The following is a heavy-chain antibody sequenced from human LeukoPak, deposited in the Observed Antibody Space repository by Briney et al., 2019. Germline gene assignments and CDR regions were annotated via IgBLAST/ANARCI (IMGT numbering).Heavy chain of an antibody. J-gene: IGHJ4*02. D-gene: IGHD6-6*01. CDR1: GGSISSSSYY. V-gene: IGHV4-39*01. CDR2: IYYSGTT. CDR3: AAKIAARPHF. Sequence: SETLSLTCTVSGGSISSSSYYWGWIRQPAGKGLEWIGSIYYSGTTYSNPSLKSRVTISVDTSKNQFSLKLSSVTAADTAVYYCAAKIAARPHFWGQGTLVTVSS.